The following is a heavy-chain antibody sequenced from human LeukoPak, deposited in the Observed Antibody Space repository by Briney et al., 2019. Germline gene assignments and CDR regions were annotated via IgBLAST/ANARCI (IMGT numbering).Heavy chain of an antibody. J-gene: IGHJ5*02. CDR2: VDPEDGET. V-gene: IGHV1-69-2*01. Sequence: GASVKVSCKASGYTFTDYYMHWVQQAPGKGLEWMGRVDPEDGETIYAEKFQGRVTITADTSTDTAYMELSSLRSEDTAVYYCARGRYFEVRFGDPRGNWFDPWGQGTLVTVSS. CDR1: GYTFTDYY. CDR3: ARGRYFEVRFGDPRGNWFDP. D-gene: IGHD3-10*01.